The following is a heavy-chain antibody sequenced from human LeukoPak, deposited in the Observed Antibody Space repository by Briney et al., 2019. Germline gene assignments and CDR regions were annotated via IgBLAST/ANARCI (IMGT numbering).Heavy chain of an antibody. CDR1: GGSISSYY. Sequence: PSETLSLTCTVSGGSISSYYWSWIRQPAGKGLEWIGRIYTSGSTNYNPSLKSRVTISVDTSKNQFSLKLSSVTAADTAVYYCAREGGDYDILTGYYYFDYWGQGTLVTVSS. CDR2: IYTSGST. J-gene: IGHJ4*02. CDR3: AREGGDYDILTGYYYFDY. D-gene: IGHD3-9*01. V-gene: IGHV4-4*07.